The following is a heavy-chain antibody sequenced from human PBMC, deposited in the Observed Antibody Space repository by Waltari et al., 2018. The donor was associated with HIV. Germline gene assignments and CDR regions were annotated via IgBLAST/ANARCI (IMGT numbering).Heavy chain of an antibody. CDR3: ARQGGENIVATIADY. Sequence: ELQLVQSGAEVKTPGESLKIFCKGSGKSFTSYWIGWVGQMPVKGLDWMGIIYPGDSDTRYSPSFKCQVTISAHKSISTAYLQWSSLKASDTAMYYCARQGGENIVATIADYWGQGTLVTVSS. D-gene: IGHD5-12*01. V-gene: IGHV5-51*01. CDR1: GKSFTSYW. J-gene: IGHJ4*02. CDR2: IYPGDSDT.